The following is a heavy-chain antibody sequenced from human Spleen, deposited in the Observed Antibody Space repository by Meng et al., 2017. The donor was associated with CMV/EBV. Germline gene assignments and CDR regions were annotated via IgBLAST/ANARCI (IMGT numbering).Heavy chain of an antibody. Sequence: SETLSLTCTVSRDSISSYYWSWIRQPPGKGLEWIGYIYYSGSTNYNPSLKSRVSISVDTSKNQLSLRLNSVTAADTAVCYCARSGLLRFHYFDYWGQGALVTVSS. D-gene: IGHD2-15*01. CDR1: RDSISSYY. V-gene: IGHV4-59*01. CDR2: IYYSGST. CDR3: ARSGLLRFHYFDY. J-gene: IGHJ4*02.